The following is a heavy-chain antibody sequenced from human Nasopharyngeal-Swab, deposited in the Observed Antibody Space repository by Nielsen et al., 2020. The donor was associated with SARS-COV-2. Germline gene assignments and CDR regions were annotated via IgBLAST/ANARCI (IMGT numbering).Heavy chain of an antibody. D-gene: IGHD3-3*01. CDR3: ARAIKIFGAVAGSFDP. Sequence: SETLSLTCTVSGGSMNSNNYYWGWIRKPPEKGLEWIGSIYYSGTTYYNPSLKSRVTISLDTSKNQFSLKLNSLTAADTAVYFCARAIKIFGAVAGSFDPWGQGTLVTVSS. J-gene: IGHJ5*02. V-gene: IGHV4-39*07. CDR1: GGSMNSNNYY. CDR2: IYYSGTT.